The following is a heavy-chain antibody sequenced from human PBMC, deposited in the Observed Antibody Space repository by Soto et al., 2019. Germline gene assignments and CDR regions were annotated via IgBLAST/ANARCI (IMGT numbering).Heavy chain of an antibody. Sequence: SSETLSLTCTVSGGSISTYYWSWIRQSPGKGLDWIGYIYYSGSTNYNPSLKSRVTISVDTSKNEFSLKLSSMTAADTAVYYCARGRPWELYDYWGQGTLVTVSS. D-gene: IGHD1-26*01. CDR2: IYYSGST. J-gene: IGHJ4*02. V-gene: IGHV4-59*12. CDR1: GGSISTYY. CDR3: ARGRPWELYDY.